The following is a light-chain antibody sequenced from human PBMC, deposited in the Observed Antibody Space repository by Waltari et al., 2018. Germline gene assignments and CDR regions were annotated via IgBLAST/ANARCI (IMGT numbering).Light chain of an antibody. V-gene: IGLV2-23*02. CDR1: TSDIGPYTI. Sequence: QSALTQPSSVSGSPGQSITISCTGTTSDIGPYTIISWYQQYPGRVPKLIIDEATRRPSWVLDRFSGSKSGNTASLTISGLQAEDEANYYCCSYTGTTTFLLFGGGTKLTVL. J-gene: IGLJ2*01. CDR2: EAT. CDR3: CSYTGTTTFLL.